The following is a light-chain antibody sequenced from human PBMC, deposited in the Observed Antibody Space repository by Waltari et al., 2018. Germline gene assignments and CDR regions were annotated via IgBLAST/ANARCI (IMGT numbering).Light chain of an antibody. CDR2: EVS. V-gene: IGLV2-8*01. CDR1: SSDVGAYKY. Sequence: QSALTQPPSASGSPGQAVTISCTGTSSDVGAYKYVSWYQQHPGKAPKLLICEVSKRASWAPYRFSGSKSGHAASLTVSGLQAEDEADYYCASRGASKVFGGGTKLTVL. CDR3: ASRGASKV. J-gene: IGLJ2*01.